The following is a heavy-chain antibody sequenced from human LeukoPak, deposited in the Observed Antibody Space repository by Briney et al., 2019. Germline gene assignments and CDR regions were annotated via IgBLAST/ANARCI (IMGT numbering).Heavy chain of an antibody. V-gene: IGHV4-38-2*02. Sequence: SETLSLTCTVSGYSISSGYYWGWIRQPPGQGLAWIGSIYHSGSTYYNPSLKSRVTISVDTSKNQFSLKLSSVTAADTAVYYCARGGITFGGVISDWGQGTLVTVSS. D-gene: IGHD3-16*02. J-gene: IGHJ4*02. CDR3: ARGGITFGGVISD. CDR1: GYSISSGYY. CDR2: IYHSGST.